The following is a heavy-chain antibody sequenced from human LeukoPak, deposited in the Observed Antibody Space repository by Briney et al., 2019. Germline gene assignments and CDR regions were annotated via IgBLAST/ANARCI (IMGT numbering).Heavy chain of an antibody. D-gene: IGHD1-26*01. CDR1: GYTFTGYY. J-gene: IGHJ4*02. Sequence: ASVKVSCKASGYTFTGYYTHWVRQAPGQGLEWMGWINPNSGGTNYAQKFQGRVTMTRDTSISTAYMELSRLRSDDTAVYYCARVSSGSYSGTYRYWGQGTLVTVSS. V-gene: IGHV1-2*02. CDR3: ARVSSGSYSGTYRY. CDR2: INPNSGGT.